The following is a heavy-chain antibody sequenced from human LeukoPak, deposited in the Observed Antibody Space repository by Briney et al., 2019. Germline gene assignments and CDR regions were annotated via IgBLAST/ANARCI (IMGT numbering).Heavy chain of an antibody. CDR1: GGSISSGGYS. V-gene: IGHV4-30-2*01. D-gene: IGHD1-14*01. Sequence: SETLSLTCAVSGGSISSGGYSWSWIRQPPGKGLEWIGYIYHSGSTNYNPSLKSRVTISVDKSKNQFSLKLSSVTAADTAVYYCARDTYIYGMDVWGQGTTVTVSS. CDR3: ARDTYIYGMDV. J-gene: IGHJ6*02. CDR2: IYHSGST.